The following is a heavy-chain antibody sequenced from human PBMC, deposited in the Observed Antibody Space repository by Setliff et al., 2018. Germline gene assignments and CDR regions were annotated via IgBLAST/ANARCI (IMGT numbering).Heavy chain of an antibody. J-gene: IGHJ5*02. D-gene: IGHD3-16*01. V-gene: IGHV1-18*01. CDR2: INPNNGET. CDR3: ARDGISWLMWFDP. CDR1: GYTFTSYG. Sequence: ASVKVSCKASGYTFTSYGISWVRQAPGQGLEWMGWINPNNGETKFAQKFQGRVTLARDTSLKTHYMELSSLRSDDTAVYYCARDGISWLMWFDPWGQGTLVTVSS.